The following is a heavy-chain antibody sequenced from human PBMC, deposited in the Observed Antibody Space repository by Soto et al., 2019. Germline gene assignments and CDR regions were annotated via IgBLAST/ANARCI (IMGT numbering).Heavy chain of an antibody. CDR3: ARDRYGDYNWFDP. V-gene: IGHV1-2*04. Sequence: GGSVKVSWKASGYTFTGYYMHWVRQAPGQGLEWMGWINPNSGGTNYAQKFQGWVTMTRDTSISTAYMELSRLRSHDTAVYYCARDRYGDYNWFDPWGQGTLVPSPQ. J-gene: IGHJ5*02. D-gene: IGHD4-17*01. CDR2: INPNSGGT. CDR1: GYTFTGYY.